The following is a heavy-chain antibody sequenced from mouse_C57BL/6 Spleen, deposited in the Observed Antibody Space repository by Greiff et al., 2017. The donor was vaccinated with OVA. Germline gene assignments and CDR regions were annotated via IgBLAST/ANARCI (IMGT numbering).Heavy chain of an antibody. V-gene: IGHV1-50*01. D-gene: IGHD2-1*01. CDR3: AISCNYVYFDY. CDR2: IDPSDGYT. J-gene: IGHJ2*01. CDR1: GYTFTSYW. Sequence: VQLQQPGAELVKPGASVKLSCKASGYTFTSYWMQWVKQRPGQGLEWIGEIDPSDGYTNYNQKFKGKATLTVDTSSSTAYMQHSSLTSEDYAVYYCAISCNYVYFDYWGQGTTLTVSS.